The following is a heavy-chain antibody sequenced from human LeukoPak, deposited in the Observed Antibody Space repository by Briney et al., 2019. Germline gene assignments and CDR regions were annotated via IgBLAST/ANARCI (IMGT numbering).Heavy chain of an antibody. Sequence: GGSLRLSCAASGFTVSNNFVTWVRQAPGKGLEWVSIIYSGGGTDYAGSVKGRFTISRDNSKNTVYLQMNSLRAEDTAVYHCARKSLGIAAAGTFFGSWGQGTLVTVSS. D-gene: IGHD6-13*01. CDR3: ARKSLGIAAAGTFFGS. V-gene: IGHV3-53*01. J-gene: IGHJ5*02. CDR1: GFTVSNNF. CDR2: IYSGGGT.